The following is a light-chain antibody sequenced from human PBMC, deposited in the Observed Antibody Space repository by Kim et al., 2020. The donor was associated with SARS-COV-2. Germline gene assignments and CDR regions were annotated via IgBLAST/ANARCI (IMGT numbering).Light chain of an antibody. V-gene: IGLV4-69*01. Sequence: QLVLTQSPSASASLGASVKFTCTLSSGHSSYAIAWHQQQPERGPRYLMKLNSDGTHSKGDGIPDRFSGSSSGAERYLTISSLQSEDEADYYCQAWGTGIRVFGGGTQLTVL. CDR1: SGHSSYA. CDR3: QAWGTGIRV. J-gene: IGLJ3*02. CDR2: LNSDGTH.